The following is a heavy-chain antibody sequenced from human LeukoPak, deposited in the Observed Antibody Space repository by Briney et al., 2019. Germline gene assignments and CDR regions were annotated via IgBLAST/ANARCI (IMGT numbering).Heavy chain of an antibody. D-gene: IGHD3-9*01. CDR2: IYTSGST. J-gene: IGHJ4*02. V-gene: IGHV4-4*07. CDR1: GGSISDYY. Sequence: SETLSLTCTVSGGSISDYYWSWIRQPAGKGLEWIGRIYTSGSTNYNPSLKSRVTMSVDTSKNQFSLKLSSVTAADTAVYYCARVSYDILTGYPMYYFDYWGQGTLVTVSS. CDR3: ARVSYDILTGYPMYYFDY.